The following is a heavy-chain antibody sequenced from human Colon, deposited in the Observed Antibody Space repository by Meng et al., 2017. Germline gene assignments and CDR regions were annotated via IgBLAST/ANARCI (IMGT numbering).Heavy chain of an antibody. Sequence: QVQLQESGPGVVKPSQNLSLTCHISGGSINSADYYWNWIRQSPGKGLEWLGYIHSSGNTYYTPSLKSRLTMSLDTSKNQFSLRLTSVTAADTAVYYCARNPVIPDARTFDFWGQGALVTVSS. J-gene: IGHJ4*02. CDR3: ARNPVIPDARTFDF. D-gene: IGHD2-2*01. CDR2: IHSSGNT. V-gene: IGHV4-30-4*01. CDR1: GGSINSADYY.